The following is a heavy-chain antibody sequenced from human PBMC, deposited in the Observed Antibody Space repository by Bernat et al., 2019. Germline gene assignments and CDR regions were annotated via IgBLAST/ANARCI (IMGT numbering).Heavy chain of an antibody. D-gene: IGHD6-13*01. CDR1: GFTFSSYG. CDR2: ISNDGRNK. Sequence: QVQLVESGGGVVQPGRSLRLSCAASGFTFSSYGMHWVRQAPGKGLEWVAVISNDGRNKYYADSVKDRLTISRDNSQNTLYLQMNSRRVEDTAVYYCAKERDSSNWYGGGFDYWGQGTLVTVSS. V-gene: IGHV3-30*18. CDR3: AKERDSSNWYGGGFDY. J-gene: IGHJ4*02.